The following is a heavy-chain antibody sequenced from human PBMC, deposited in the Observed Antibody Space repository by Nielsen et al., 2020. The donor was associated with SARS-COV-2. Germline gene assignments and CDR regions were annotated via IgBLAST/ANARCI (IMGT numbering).Heavy chain of an antibody. D-gene: IGHD1-26*01. CDR1: GFTFSSYW. CDR3: AKDGPRVNSGSYDYYYYMDV. J-gene: IGHJ6*03. V-gene: IGHV3-7*01. Sequence: GESLKISCAASGFTFSSYWMSWVRQAPGKGLEWVANIKQDGSEKYYVDSVKGRFTISRDNAKNSLYLQMNSLRAEDTAVYYCAKDGPRVNSGSYDYYYYMDVWGKGTTVTVSS. CDR2: IKQDGSEK.